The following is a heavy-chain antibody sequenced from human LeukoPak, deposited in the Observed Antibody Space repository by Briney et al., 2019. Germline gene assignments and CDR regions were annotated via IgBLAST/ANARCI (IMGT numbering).Heavy chain of an antibody. J-gene: IGHJ5*02. CDR3: ATTVSGYYKTNWFDP. CDR1: GYTFTDYY. V-gene: IGHV1-69-2*01. CDR2: VDPEDGET. Sequence: VKVSCKVSGYTFTDYYMHWVQQAPGKGLEWMGLVDPEDGETIYAEKFQGRVTITADTSTDTAYMELSSLRSEDTAVYYCATTVSGYYKTNWFDPWGQGTLVTVSS. D-gene: IGHD3-22*01.